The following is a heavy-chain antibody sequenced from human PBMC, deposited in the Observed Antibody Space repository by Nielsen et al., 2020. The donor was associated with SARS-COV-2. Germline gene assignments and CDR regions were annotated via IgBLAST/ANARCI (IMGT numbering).Heavy chain of an antibody. CDR2: IYYSGST. J-gene: IGHJ6*02. CDR3: ARWRTVTRFYYYYGMDV. Sequence: SETLSLTCTVSGGSISSYYWSWIRQPPGKGLEWIGYIYYSGSTNYNPSLKSRVTISVDTSKNQFSLKLSSVTAADTAVYYCARWRTVTRFYYYYGMDVWGQGTTVTVSS. D-gene: IGHD4-17*01. V-gene: IGHV4-59*13. CDR1: GGSISSYY.